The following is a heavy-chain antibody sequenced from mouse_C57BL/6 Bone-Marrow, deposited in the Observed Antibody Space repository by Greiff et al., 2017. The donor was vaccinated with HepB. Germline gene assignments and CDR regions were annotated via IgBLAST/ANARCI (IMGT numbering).Heavy chain of an antibody. V-gene: IGHV1-15*01. CDR2: INPETGGT. D-gene: IGHD2-5*01. CDR3: TRRYSNPYYYAMDY. Sequence: QVQLKQSGAELVRPGASVTLSCKASGYTFTDYEMHWVKQTPVHGLEWIGAINPETGGTAYNQKFKGKAILTADKSSSTAYMELRSLTSEDSAVYYCTRRYSNPYYYAMDYWGQGTSVTVSS. J-gene: IGHJ4*01. CDR1: GYTFTDYE.